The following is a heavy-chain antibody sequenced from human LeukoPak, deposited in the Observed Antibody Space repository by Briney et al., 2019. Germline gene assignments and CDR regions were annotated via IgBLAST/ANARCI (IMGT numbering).Heavy chain of an antibody. CDR2: INGRGDDT. CDR3: AKGHRSSSSFFDS. CDR1: SGFA. Sequence: GGSLRLSCAAFSGFAMSWVRQAPGRGLEWVSAINGRGDDTYCPDSVKGRFTISRDNSNNTLYLQMNSLRAEDTAVYYCAKGHRSSSSFFDSWGQGILVTVSS. J-gene: IGHJ4*02. D-gene: IGHD6-19*01. V-gene: IGHV3-23*01.